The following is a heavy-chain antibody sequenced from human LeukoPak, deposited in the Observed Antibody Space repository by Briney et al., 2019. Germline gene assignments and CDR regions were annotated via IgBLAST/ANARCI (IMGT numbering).Heavy chain of an antibody. V-gene: IGHV1-18*01. CDR3: ATPLSGSYRDWYFDL. J-gene: IGHJ2*01. CDR2: ISAYNGNT. D-gene: IGHD1-26*01. CDR1: GYTFTSYG. Sequence: ASVKVSCKASGYTFTSYGISWVRQAPGQGLEWMGWISAYNGNTNYAQKLQGRVTMTEDTSTDTAYMELSSLRSEDTAVYYCATPLSGSYRDWYFDLWGRGTLVTVSS.